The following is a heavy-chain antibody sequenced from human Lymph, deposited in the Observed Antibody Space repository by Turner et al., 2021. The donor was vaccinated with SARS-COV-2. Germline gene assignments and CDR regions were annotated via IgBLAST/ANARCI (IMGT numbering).Heavy chain of an antibody. V-gene: IGHV3-30-3*01. J-gene: IGHJ4*02. D-gene: IGHD3-10*01. CDR2: ISYDGSNK. Sequence: QVQLVESGGGVVQPGRSLRLSCAASGFAFSTYAMHWVRQAPGKGLEWVAVISYDGSNKYDADSVKGRFTISRDNSKNTLYLQMNSLRAEDTAVYYCARGPGGNYGPYFDYWGQGTLVTVSS. CDR1: GFAFSTYA. CDR3: ARGPGGNYGPYFDY.